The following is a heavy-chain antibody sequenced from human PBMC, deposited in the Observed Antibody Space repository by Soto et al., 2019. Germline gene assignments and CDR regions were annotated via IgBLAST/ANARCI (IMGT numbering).Heavy chain of an antibody. CDR2: TNHSGST. J-gene: IGHJ4*02. Sequence: QVQLQQWGAGLLKPSETLSLTCAVYGGSFSGYYWSWIRQPPGKGLEWIGETNHSGSTNYIPSLKSRVTISVDTSKNQFSLKLSSVTAADTAVYYCARGDIVGATPLIDYWGQGTLVTVSS. CDR3: ARGDIVGATPLIDY. CDR1: GGSFSGYY. D-gene: IGHD1-26*01. V-gene: IGHV4-34*01.